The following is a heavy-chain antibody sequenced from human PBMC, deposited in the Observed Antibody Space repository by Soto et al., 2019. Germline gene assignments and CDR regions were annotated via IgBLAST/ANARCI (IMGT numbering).Heavy chain of an antibody. CDR1: GGSFSGYY. CDR2: INHSGST. Sequence: PSETLSLTCAVYGGSFSGYYWSWIRQPPGKGLEWIGEINHSGSTNYNPSLKSRVTISVDTSKNQFSLKLSSVTAADTAVYYCARRAREGYSSSWYTINWFDPWGQGTLVTVS. V-gene: IGHV4-34*01. CDR3: ARRAREGYSSSWYTINWFDP. D-gene: IGHD6-13*01. J-gene: IGHJ5*02.